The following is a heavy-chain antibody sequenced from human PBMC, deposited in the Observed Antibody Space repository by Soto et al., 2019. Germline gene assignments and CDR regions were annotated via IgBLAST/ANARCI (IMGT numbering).Heavy chain of an antibody. CDR2: ISYDGSNK. CDR1: GFTFSSYA. J-gene: IGHJ5*02. CDR3: ARAREQWRVRGNWFDP. D-gene: IGHD6-19*01. V-gene: IGHV3-30-3*01. Sequence: GGSLRLSCAASGFTFSSYAMHWVRQAPGKGLEWVAVISYDGSNKYYADTVKGRFTISRDNSKNTLYLQMNSLRAEDTAVYYCARAREQWRVRGNWFDPWGQGTLVTVSS.